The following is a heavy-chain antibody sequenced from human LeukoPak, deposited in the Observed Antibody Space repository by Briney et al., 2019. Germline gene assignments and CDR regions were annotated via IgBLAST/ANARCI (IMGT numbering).Heavy chain of an antibody. J-gene: IGHJ4*02. CDR3: ASFYYGSGLAVDY. V-gene: IGHV4-4*08. CDR1: GGSISTDY. CDR2: IYPSGKS. D-gene: IGHD3-10*01. Sequence: SETLSLTCTVSGGSISTDYWNWIRQPPGKGLEWIGYIYPSGKSNYSPSLKCRVTISADTSKRQFSLKLTSVTAADTAVYYCASFYYGSGLAVDYWGQGILVTVSS.